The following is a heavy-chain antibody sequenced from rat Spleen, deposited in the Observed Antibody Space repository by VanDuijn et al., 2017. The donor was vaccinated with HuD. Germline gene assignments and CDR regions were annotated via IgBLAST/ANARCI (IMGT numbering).Heavy chain of an antibody. V-gene: IGHV5-20*01. CDR3: ATENYAGGY. CDR1: GFIFSDYH. D-gene: IGHD1-11*01. Sequence: EVQLVESGGGLVQPGRSLKLSCAASGFIFSDYHLAWVRQAPTKGLGWVASIDYDSDSTYYRDSVKGRFSISRDNAKSSLYLQMDSLRSEDTATYYCATENYAGGYWGQGVMVTVSS. CDR2: IDYDSDST. J-gene: IGHJ2*01.